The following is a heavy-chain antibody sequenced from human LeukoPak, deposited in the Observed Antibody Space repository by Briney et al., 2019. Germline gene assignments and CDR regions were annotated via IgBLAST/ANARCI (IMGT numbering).Heavy chain of an antibody. CDR3: ARDGVGVAVAGTGGY. CDR2: IKQDGSEK. J-gene: IGHJ4*02. CDR1: GFTFSRYW. Sequence: GGSLRLSCAASGFTFSRYWMSWVRQAPGKGLEWVANIKQDGSEKYYVDSVKGRFTISRDNAKNSLYLQMNSLRAEDTAVYYCARDGVGVAVAGTGGYWGQGTLVTVSS. D-gene: IGHD6-19*01. V-gene: IGHV3-7*01.